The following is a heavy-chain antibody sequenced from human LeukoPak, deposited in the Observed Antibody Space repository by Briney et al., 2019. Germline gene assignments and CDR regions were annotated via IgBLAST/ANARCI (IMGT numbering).Heavy chain of an antibody. CDR1: GFTFSSYA. D-gene: IGHD2-15*01. CDR2: ISGSGGST. CDR3: AKAGLYCSGGSCYDWFDP. J-gene: IGHJ5*02. V-gene: IGHV3-23*01. Sequence: VGSLRLSCAASGFTFSSYAMSWVRQAPGKGLEWVSAISGSGGSTYYADSVKGRFTISRDNSKNTLYLQMNSLRAEDTAAYYCAKAGLYCSGGSCYDWFDPWGQGTLVTVP.